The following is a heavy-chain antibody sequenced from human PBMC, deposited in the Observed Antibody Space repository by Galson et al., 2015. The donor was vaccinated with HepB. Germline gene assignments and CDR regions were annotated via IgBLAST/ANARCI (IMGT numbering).Heavy chain of an antibody. J-gene: IGHJ4*02. V-gene: IGHV1-46*01. CDR2: INPRGGST. CDR1: GYTFTNYL. CDR3: ARDHIMTFGVLEEAPPFDW. D-gene: IGHD3-3*01. Sequence: SVKVSCKASGYTFTNYLVHWVRQAPGQGLEWMGIINPRGGSTSYAQNLEGRVTMTMDTSTTTVYMHLSSLRSEDTAMYYCARDHIMTFGVLEEAPPFDWWGQGTLVTVSS.